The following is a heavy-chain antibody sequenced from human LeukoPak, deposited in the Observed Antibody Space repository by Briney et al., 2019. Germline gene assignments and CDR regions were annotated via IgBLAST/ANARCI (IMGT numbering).Heavy chain of an antibody. CDR1: GGSISSGGNY. V-gene: IGHV4-31*03. CDR2: IYYVGNT. J-gene: IGHJ4*02. D-gene: IGHD3-16*02. Sequence: SETLSLTCTVSGGSISSGGNYCSWLRQLPGKGLEWIGYIYYVGNTNYNPSLKSRLSMSVDTSKNQFSLSLTSVTAADTAVYYCARVEVIGSTRYFDYWGQGAMVSVSS. CDR3: ARVEVIGSTRYFDY.